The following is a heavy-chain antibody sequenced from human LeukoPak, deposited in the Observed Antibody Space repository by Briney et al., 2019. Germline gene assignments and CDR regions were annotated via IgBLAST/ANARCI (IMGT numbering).Heavy chain of an antibody. D-gene: IGHD3-10*01. J-gene: IGHJ4*02. CDR2: IYPGDSDT. CDR1: GYSFTSYW. Sequence: GESLKISCKVSGYSFTSYWIGWVRQMPGKGLEWMGIIYPGDSDTRYSPSFQGQVTISAGKSISTAYLQWSSLKASDTAMYYCARMSPMFRGVTNYFDYWGQGTLVTVSS. V-gene: IGHV5-51*01. CDR3: ARMSPMFRGVTNYFDY.